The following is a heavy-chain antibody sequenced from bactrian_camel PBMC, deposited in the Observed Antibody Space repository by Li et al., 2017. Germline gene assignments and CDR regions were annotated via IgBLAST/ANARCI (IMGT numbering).Heavy chain of an antibody. V-gene: IGHV3S53*01. J-gene: IGHJ4*01. D-gene: IGHD1*01. CDR2: IENDGST. CDR1: GYTASDYC. Sequence: HVQLVESGGGSVQAGGSLRLSCAASGYTASDYCMGWFRQAPGNQREGVATIENDGSTTYANSVKGRFTISQDSARITAYLQMASLKPEDTAVYYCVPVALEERDGRVSCARWSQGTQVTVS.